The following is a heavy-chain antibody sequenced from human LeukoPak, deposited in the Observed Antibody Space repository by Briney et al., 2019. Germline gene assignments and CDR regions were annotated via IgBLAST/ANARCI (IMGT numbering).Heavy chain of an antibody. D-gene: IGHD2-15*01. V-gene: IGHV3-21*01. CDR3: ARYCSGGSCYGAAFGLPGLGMDV. CDR2: ISSSSSYI. Sequence: GGSLRLSCEASGFTFSSYSMNWVRQAPGKGLEWVSSISSSSSYIYYADSVKGRFTISRDNAKNSLYLQMNSLRAEDTAVYYCARYCSGGSCYGAAFGLPGLGMDVWGQGTTVTVSS. J-gene: IGHJ6*02. CDR1: GFTFSSYS.